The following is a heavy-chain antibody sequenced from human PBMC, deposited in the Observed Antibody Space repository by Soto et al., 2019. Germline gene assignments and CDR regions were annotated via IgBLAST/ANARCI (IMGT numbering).Heavy chain of an antibody. J-gene: IGHJ4*02. V-gene: IGHV3-23*01. Sequence: PGGSLRLSCAASGFTFSSYAMSWVRQAPGKGLEWVSAISGSGGSTYYADSVKGRFTISRDNSKNTLYLQMNSLRAEDTAVYYCAKADYYYDSSGYNYFDYWGQGTLVTVSS. D-gene: IGHD3-22*01. CDR1: GFTFSSYA. CDR3: AKADYYYDSSGYNYFDY. CDR2: ISGSGGST.